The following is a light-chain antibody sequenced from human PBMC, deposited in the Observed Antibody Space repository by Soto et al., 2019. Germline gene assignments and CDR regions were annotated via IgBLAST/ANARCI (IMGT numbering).Light chain of an antibody. J-gene: IGKJ1*01. V-gene: IGKV1-5*03. Sequence: DIPMTQSPSTLSASIGDRVTITCRTSQSVDSWLAWYQQKPGKAPKLQIYKASSLQTGVPSRFSGSGSGTEYTLTISSLQPDDFATYYCQHYNDYSRMFGQGTKVEIK. CDR2: KAS. CDR3: QHYNDYSRM. CDR1: QSVDSW.